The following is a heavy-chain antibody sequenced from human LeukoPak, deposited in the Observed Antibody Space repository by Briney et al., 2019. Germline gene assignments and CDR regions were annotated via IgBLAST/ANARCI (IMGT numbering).Heavy chain of an antibody. D-gene: IGHD3-3*01. CDR3: ARGLEWLTRRHTGFDP. CDR1: SYTFTNYA. J-gene: IGHJ5*02. Sequence: ASVKVSCKASSYTFTNYAFTWVRQAPGQGLEWMGWISAYSGNTNYAQKLQGRVTMTTDTSTSTAHMELRSLRSDDTAVYCCARGLEWLTRRHTGFDPWGQGTLVTVSS. CDR2: ISAYSGNT. V-gene: IGHV1-18*01.